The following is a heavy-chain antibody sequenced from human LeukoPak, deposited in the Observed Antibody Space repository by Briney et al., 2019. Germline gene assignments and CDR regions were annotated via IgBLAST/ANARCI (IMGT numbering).Heavy chain of an antibody. D-gene: IGHD3-16*01. V-gene: IGHV4-59*01. CDR3: AGGWGGGYFDY. Sequence: SETLSLTCTVSGGSISSNYWNWIRQPPGKGLEWIGYIYYSGSTNYNPSLKSRVTISVDTSMNQFSLKLSSVTAADTAVYYCAGGWGGGYFDYWGQGTLVTVSS. J-gene: IGHJ4*02. CDR2: IYYSGST. CDR1: GGSISSNY.